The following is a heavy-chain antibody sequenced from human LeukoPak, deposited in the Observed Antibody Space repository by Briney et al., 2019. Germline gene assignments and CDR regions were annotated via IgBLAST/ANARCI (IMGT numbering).Heavy chain of an antibody. V-gene: IGHV1-46*01. J-gene: IGHJ4*02. CDR1: GYTFTSYY. CDR3: ASGPRMGDFDY. CDR2: INPSGGST. Sequence: ASVKVSCKASGYTFTSYYMHWVRQAPGQGLEWMGIINPSGGSTSYAQKFQGRVTMTRDTSTSTVYMELSSLRSEDTAAYYCASGPRMGDFDYWGQGTLVTVSS. D-gene: IGHD2-8*01.